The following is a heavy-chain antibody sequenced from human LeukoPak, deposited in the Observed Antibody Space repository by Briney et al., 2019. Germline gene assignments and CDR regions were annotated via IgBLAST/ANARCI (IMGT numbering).Heavy chain of an antibody. Sequence: PGGSLRLSCTASGFTFGDYAMSWVRQAPGKGLEWVGFIRSKAYGGTTEYAASVKGRFTISRDDSKSIAYLQMNSLKTEDTAVYYCTRLGITIFEVVIIPGDYFDYWGQGTLVTVSS. CDR2: IRSKAYGGTT. D-gene: IGHD3-3*01. CDR3: TRLGITIFEVVIIPGDYFDY. CDR1: GFTFGDYA. J-gene: IGHJ4*02. V-gene: IGHV3-49*04.